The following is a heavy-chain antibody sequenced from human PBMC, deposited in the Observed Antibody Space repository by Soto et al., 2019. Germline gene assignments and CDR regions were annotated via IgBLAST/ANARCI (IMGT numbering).Heavy chain of an antibody. CDR1: GFTFSSYG. D-gene: IGHD1-1*01. J-gene: IGHJ3*02. CDR2: ISYDGSNK. Sequence: QVQLVESGGGVVQPGRSLRLSYAASGFTFSSYGMHWVRQAPGKGLEWVAVISYDGSNKYYADSVKGRFTISRDNSKNTLYLQMNSLRAEDTAVYYCAKEDNGAFDIWGQGTMVTVSS. V-gene: IGHV3-30*18. CDR3: AKEDNGAFDI.